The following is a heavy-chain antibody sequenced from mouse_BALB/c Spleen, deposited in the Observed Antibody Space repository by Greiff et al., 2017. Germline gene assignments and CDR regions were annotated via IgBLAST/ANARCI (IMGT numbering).Heavy chain of an antibody. CDR2: ISSGGSYT. V-gene: IGHV5-6*01. J-gene: IGHJ4*01. CDR3: ASQGDAMDY. CDR1: GFTFSSYG. Sequence: EVQVVESGGDLVKPGGSLKLSCAASGFTFSSYGMSWVRQTPDKRLEWVATISSGGSYTYYPDSVKGRFTISRDNAKNTLYLQMSSLKSEDTAMYYCASQGDAMDYWGQGTSVTVSS.